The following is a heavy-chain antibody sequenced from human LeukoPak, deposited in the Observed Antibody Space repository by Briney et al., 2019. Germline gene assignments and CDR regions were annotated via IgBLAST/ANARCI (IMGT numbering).Heavy chain of an antibody. V-gene: IGHV4-4*07. CDR2: IYTSGRT. J-gene: IGHJ5*02. D-gene: IGHD3-10*01. Sequence: PSETLSLTCTVSGGSISSYYWSWIRQPAEKGLEWIGRIYTSGRTNYNPSLKSRVTMSVDTSKNQFSLKLSSVTAADTAVYYCARSRIWFGELYGFDPWGQGTLVTVSS. CDR1: GGSISSYY. CDR3: ARSRIWFGELYGFDP.